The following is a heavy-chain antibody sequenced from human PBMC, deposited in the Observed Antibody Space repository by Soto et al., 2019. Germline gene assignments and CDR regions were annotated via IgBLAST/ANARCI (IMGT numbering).Heavy chain of an antibody. CDR3: ARDPARYCSGGSCYPYFQH. Sequence: GGSLRLSCAASVFTFSSYSMNWVRQAPGKGLEWVSSISSSSSYIYYADSVKGRFTISRDNAKNSLYLQMNSLRAEDTAVYYCARDPARYCSGGSCYPYFQHWGQGTLVTVSS. CDR2: ISSSSSYI. CDR1: VFTFSSYS. J-gene: IGHJ1*01. D-gene: IGHD2-15*01. V-gene: IGHV3-21*01.